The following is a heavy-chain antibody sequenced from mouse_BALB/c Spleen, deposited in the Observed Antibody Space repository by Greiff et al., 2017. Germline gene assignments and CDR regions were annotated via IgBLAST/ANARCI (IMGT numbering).Heavy chain of an antibody. CDR2: ISSGGSYT. V-gene: IGHV5-6-4*01. CDR1: GFTFSSYT. D-gene: IGHD1-1*02. Sequence: EVQLVESGGGLVKPGGSLKLSCAASGFTFSSYTMSWVRQTPEKRLEWVATISSGGSYTYYPDSVKGRFTISRDNAKNTLYLQMSSLKSEDTAMYYCTRDGGYGPFAYWGQGTLVTVSA. J-gene: IGHJ3*01. CDR3: TRDGGYGPFAY.